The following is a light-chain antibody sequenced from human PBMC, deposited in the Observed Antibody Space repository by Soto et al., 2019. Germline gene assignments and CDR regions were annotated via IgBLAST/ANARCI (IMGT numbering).Light chain of an antibody. CDR1: QSVLYSSNNKNY. Sequence: DIVLTQSPDSLAVSLGERATINCKSSQSVLYSSNNKNYLAWYQQKPGQPPKLLIYWASSRESGVPDRFSGSGSGTDFTLTTSSLHAEHVAVYYCQQYSSTPLTFGGGTKVEI. J-gene: IGKJ4*01. CDR3: QQYSSTPLT. CDR2: WAS. V-gene: IGKV4-1*01.